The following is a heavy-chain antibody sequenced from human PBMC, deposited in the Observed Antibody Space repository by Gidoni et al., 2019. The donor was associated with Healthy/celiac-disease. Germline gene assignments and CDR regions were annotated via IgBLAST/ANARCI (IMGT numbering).Heavy chain of an antibody. J-gene: IGHJ4*02. CDR3: ARASYYYESSGYSNVDY. D-gene: IGHD3-22*01. Sequence: QVQLVPSGAAVQKPGASVKVSCKASGYTFTRYYWHWVRQAPGQGLEWRGIINPSGGSTSYAQKFQGRVTMTRDTSTSTVYMELSSLRSEDTAVYYCARASYYYESSGYSNVDYWGQGTLVTVSS. CDR2: INPSGGST. CDR1: GYTFTRYY. V-gene: IGHV1-46*01.